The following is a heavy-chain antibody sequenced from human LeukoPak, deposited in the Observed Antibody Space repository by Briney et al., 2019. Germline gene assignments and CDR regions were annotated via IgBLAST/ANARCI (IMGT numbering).Heavy chain of an antibody. CDR3: ARGRAVTGSTVIDY. J-gene: IGHJ4*02. CDR1: GFTFSSYS. V-gene: IGHV3-30*03. D-gene: IGHD6-19*01. CDR2: ISSDGGNR. Sequence: GGSLRLSCAASGFTFSSYSMNWVRRAPGKALEWVATISSDGGNRYYSDSVKGRFTISRDSSKNTLYLQMNSLRPEDTAVFHCARGRAVTGSTVIDYWGQGTLVTVSS.